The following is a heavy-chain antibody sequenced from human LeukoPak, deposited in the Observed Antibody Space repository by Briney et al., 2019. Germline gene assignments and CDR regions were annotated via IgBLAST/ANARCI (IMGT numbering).Heavy chain of an antibody. CDR3: ARLQYCSGTSCYWFDP. D-gene: IGHD2-2*01. CDR2: IYHTGST. J-gene: IGHJ5*02. Sequence: TLSLTCAVSGGSISSGGYSWSWIRQPPGKGLEWIGYIYHTGSTYYNPSLKSRVTISVDTSKNQFSLRLSSVTAADTAVYYCARLQYCSGTSCYWFDPGAREPWSPSPQ. CDR1: GGSISSGGYS. V-gene: IGHV4-30-2*01.